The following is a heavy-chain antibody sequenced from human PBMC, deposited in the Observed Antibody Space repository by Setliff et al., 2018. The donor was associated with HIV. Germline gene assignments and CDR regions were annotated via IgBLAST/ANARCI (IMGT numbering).Heavy chain of an antibody. J-gene: IGHJ3*02. CDR2: IKSQADGATT. CDR1: GFSFSHAW. V-gene: IGHV3-15*01. CDR3: ARDWGVVWSFDM. Sequence: GGSLRLSCAASGFSFSHAWMSWVRQAPGKGLEWVGRIKSQADGATTDYAAPVKGRFIISRDDSWNTLDLQMDNLRPDDTAIYYCARDWGVVWSFDMWGQGTMVTVSS. D-gene: IGHD3-16*01.